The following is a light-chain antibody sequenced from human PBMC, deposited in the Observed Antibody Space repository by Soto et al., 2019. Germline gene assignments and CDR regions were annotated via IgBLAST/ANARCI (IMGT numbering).Light chain of an antibody. CDR1: QDIGNY. CDR3: QQCDNLPFT. J-gene: IGKJ2*01. Sequence: DIKLTQSPSSLSASVGDRVTISCQASQDIGNYLNWYQQKPGRAPRLLIYEAYNLETGVPSMFSGGGSGTHFNLTISSLQPEHIATYYCQQCDNLPFTFGLGTKLEI. V-gene: IGKV1-33*01. CDR2: EAY.